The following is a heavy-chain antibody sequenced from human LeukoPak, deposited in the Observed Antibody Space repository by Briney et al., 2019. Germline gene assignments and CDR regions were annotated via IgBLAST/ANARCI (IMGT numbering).Heavy chain of an antibody. Sequence: GGSLRLSCIASGFTFSNYGMHWVRQAPGKGLEWVAVIWYDGSEKYYADSVKGRLTISRDNSKKTVYLQMNSLGVEDTAVYYCAGNSPPYGMDVWGQGTTVTVSS. CDR2: IWYDGSEK. D-gene: IGHD2-21*01. V-gene: IGHV3-33*01. CDR1: GFTFSNYG. CDR3: AGNSPPYGMDV. J-gene: IGHJ6*02.